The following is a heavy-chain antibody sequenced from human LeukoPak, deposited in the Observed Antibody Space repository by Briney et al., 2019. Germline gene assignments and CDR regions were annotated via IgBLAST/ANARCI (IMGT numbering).Heavy chain of an antibody. Sequence: PGGSLRLSCAASGFTFSSYAMSWDRQAPGKGLEWVSAISGSGGSTYYADSVKGRFTISRDNSKNTLYLQMNSLRAEDTAVYYCAKHVAHITRPNYFDYWGQGTLVTVSS. J-gene: IGHJ4*02. CDR1: GFTFSSYA. V-gene: IGHV3-23*01. CDR3: AKHVAHITRPNYFDY. CDR2: ISGSGGST. D-gene: IGHD2-15*01.